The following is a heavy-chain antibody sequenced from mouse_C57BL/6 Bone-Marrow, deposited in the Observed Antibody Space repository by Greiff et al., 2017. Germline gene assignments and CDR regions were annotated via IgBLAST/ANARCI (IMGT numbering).Heavy chain of an antibody. J-gene: IGHJ4*01. V-gene: IGHV10-3*01. CDR3: VMALDY. CDR1: GFTFNTYA. Sequence: DVKLQESGGGLVQPKGSLKLSCAASGFTFNTYAMHWVRQAPGKGLEWVARIRTKSSNYATYYDDSVKDRFTISRYASTSILHLQMHNLKAEDTAMYYCVMALDYWGQGTSVTVSS. CDR2: IRTKSSNYAT.